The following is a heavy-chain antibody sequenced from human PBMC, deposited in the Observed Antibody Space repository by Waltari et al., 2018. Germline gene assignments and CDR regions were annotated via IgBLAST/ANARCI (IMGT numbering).Heavy chain of an antibody. CDR3: ARDRDYDFWSGYWGAFDI. J-gene: IGHJ3*02. Sequence: EVQLVESGGGLVKPGGSLRLACAGSGFILSSRGMNWVRQAPGKGLEWVSLISSSSSKIFYADSVRGRFTVSRDNAKNSLYLQMNSLRVEDTAVYYCARDRDYDFWSGYWGAFDIWGQGTMVTVSS. CDR1: GFILSSRG. V-gene: IGHV3-21*01. D-gene: IGHD3-3*01. CDR2: ISSSSSKI.